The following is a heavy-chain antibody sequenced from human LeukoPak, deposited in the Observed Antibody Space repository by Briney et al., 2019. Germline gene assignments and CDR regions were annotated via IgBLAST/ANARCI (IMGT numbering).Heavy chain of an antibody. J-gene: IGHJ4*02. CDR2: INSVGTST. V-gene: IGHV3-74*01. CDR3: ARDPDLSGYSFFGY. D-gene: IGHD3-22*01. Sequence: GGSLRLSCAASAFTFSNYWMHRVRQAPGKGLVWVSRINSVGTSTSYADSVRGRFTISRGIAKNTLYLQMNSLRAEDTAVYYCARDPDLSGYSFFGYWGQGTLVTVSS. CDR1: AFTFSNYW.